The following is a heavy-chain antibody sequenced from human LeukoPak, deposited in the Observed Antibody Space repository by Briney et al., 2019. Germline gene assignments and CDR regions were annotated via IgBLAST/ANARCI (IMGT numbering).Heavy chain of an antibody. J-gene: IGHJ5*02. D-gene: IGHD2-2*02. CDR1: GYTFTSYD. V-gene: IGHV1-8*01. CDR3: ARGYWSSTSCDMGSNWFDP. Sequence: ASVTVSCKASGYTFTSYDINWVRQAPGQGLEWMGWMNPNSGNTGYAQKFQGGVTMTRNTSISTAYMELSSLRSEDTAVYYCARGYWSSTSCDMGSNWFDPWGQGTLVTVSS. CDR2: MNPNSGNT.